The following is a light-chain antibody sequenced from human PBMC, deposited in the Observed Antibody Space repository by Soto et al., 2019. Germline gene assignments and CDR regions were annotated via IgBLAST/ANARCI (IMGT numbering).Light chain of an antibody. J-gene: IGLJ3*02. CDR2: STN. Sequence: QTVVTQEPSFSVSPGGTVTLTCGFSSGSVSTSYYPSWYQQTPGQAPRTLIYSTNTRSSGVPDRFSGSILGNKAALTITGAQADDESAYYCVLYMGSGIWVFGGGTKVTVL. V-gene: IGLV8-61*01. CDR3: VLYMGSGIWV. CDR1: SGSVSTSYY.